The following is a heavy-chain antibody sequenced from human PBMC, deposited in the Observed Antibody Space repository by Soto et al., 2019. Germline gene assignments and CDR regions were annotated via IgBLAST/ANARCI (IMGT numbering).Heavy chain of an antibody. CDR2: INAGNGST. CDR1: GYTFTSYA. J-gene: IGHJ6*02. V-gene: IGHV1-3*01. CDR3: ARDRSLGRQMEYYYYYGMDV. D-gene: IGHD7-27*01. Sequence: GASVKVSCKASGYTFTSYAMHWVRQAPGQRLEWMGWINAGNGSTKYSQKFQGRVTITRDTSASTAYMELSSLRSEDTAVYYCARDRSLGRQMEYYYYYGMDVWGQGTTVTVSS.